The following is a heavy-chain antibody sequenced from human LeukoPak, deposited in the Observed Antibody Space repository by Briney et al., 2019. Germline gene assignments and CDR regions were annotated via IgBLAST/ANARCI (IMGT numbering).Heavy chain of an antibody. V-gene: IGHV3-64D*09. CDR2: MSSNGGST. Sequence: PGGSLRLSCSASGFTFSRHEMHWVRQAPGKGLEYVSAMSSNGGSTYYADSLKGRFTISRDNSKNTLYLQMSSLRAEDTAVYYCVGVVVASGAIDYWGQGTLVTVSS. D-gene: IGHD2-15*01. CDR1: GFTFSRHE. CDR3: VGVVVASGAIDY. J-gene: IGHJ4*02.